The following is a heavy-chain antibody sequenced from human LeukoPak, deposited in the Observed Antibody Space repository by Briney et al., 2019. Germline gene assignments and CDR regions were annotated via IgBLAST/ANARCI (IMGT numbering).Heavy chain of an antibody. CDR3: ARLGITMIGNAFDI. V-gene: IGHV1-69*04. CDR1: GGTFSSYA. Sequence: SVKVSCKASGGTFSSYAISWVRQAPGQGLEWMGRIIPILGIANYAQKFQGRVTITADKSTSTAYMELSSLRSEDTAVYYCARLGITMIGNAFDIWGQGTMVTVSS. D-gene: IGHD3-22*01. J-gene: IGHJ3*02. CDR2: IIPILGIA.